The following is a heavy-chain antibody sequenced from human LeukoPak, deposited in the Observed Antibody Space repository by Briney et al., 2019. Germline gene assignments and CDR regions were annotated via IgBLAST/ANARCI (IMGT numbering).Heavy chain of an antibody. CDR1: GYTFTSYD. Sequence: ASXKVSCKASGYTFTSYDINWVRQAPGQGREWMGWMNPNNGNTGYAQKFQGRVTITRNASISTAYMELSSLRSEDTAVYYCAREVYYDSSGYYNWGQGTLVTVSS. J-gene: IGHJ4*02. CDR2: MNPNNGNT. D-gene: IGHD3-22*01. V-gene: IGHV1-8*03. CDR3: AREVYYDSSGYYN.